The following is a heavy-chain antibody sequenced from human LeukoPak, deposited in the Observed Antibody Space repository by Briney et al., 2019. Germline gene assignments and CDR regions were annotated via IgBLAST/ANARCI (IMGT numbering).Heavy chain of an antibody. CDR1: GGTFSSHA. CDR2: INPSGGST. CDR3: ARVGEASYGMDV. J-gene: IGHJ6*02. D-gene: IGHD3-10*01. V-gene: IGHV1-46*01. Sequence: ASVKVSCKASGGTFSSHAISWVRQAPGQGLEWMGIINPSGGSTSYAQKFQGRVTMTRDTSTSTVYMELSSLRSEDTAVYYCARVGEASYGMDVWGQGTTVTVSS.